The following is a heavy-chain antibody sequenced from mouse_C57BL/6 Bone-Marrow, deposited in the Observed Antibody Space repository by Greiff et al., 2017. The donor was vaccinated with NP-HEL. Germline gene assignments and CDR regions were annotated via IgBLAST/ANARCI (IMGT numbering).Heavy chain of an antibody. D-gene: IGHD2-2*01. V-gene: IGHV1-55*01. CDR2: IYPGSGST. CDR3: ARWPIYYGYDGYAMDY. J-gene: IGHJ4*01. CDR1: GYTFTSYW. Sequence: QVQLQQPGAELVKPGATVKMSCKASGYTFTSYWITWVKQRPGQGLEWIGDIYPGSGSTNYNEKFKSKATLTVDTSSSTAYMQLSSLTSEDSAVYYCARWPIYYGYDGYAMDYWGQGTSVTVSS.